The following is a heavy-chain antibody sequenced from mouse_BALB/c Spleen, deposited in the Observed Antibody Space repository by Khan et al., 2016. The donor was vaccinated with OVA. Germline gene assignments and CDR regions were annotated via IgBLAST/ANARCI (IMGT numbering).Heavy chain of an antibody. V-gene: IGHV1S41*01. CDR2: ISPGSGSD. CDR1: DYTFTSYW. J-gene: IGHJ4*01. D-gene: IGHD1-1*01. CDR3: ARSNYYGSGLYAMDY. Sequence: DLVKPGASVKLSCKASDYTFTSYWINWIKQRPGQGLEWIGQISPGSGSDYYNKIFTVKATLTVDTSSTTAYIQLSSLSSEDSAVYFCARSNYYGSGLYAMDYWGQGTSVTVSS.